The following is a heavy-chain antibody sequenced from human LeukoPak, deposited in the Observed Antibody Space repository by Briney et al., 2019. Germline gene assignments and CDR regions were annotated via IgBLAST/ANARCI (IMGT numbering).Heavy chain of an antibody. D-gene: IGHD2-2*01. J-gene: IGHJ3*02. V-gene: IGHV4-39*01. CDR1: GGSISNSNYY. CDR2: IYYSGST. Sequence: SETLSLTCTVSGGSISNSNYYWGWIRQPPGKGLEWIGNIYYSGSTHYNPSLRSRVTISVDTSKNQFSLKLSSVTAADTAVYYCARIPTNAVPAAHNGFDIWGQGTMLTVSS. CDR3: ARIPTNAVPAAHNGFDI.